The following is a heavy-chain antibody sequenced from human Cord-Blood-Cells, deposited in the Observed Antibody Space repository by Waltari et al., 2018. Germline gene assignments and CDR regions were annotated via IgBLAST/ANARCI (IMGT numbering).Heavy chain of an antibody. V-gene: IGHV3-53*04. CDR1: GFTVSSNY. D-gene: IGHD3-10*01. J-gene: IGHJ5*02. CDR2: IYSGGST. CDR3: AVKLNTGWFDP. Sequence: EVQLVESGGGLVQPGGSLRLSCAASGFTVSSNYMSWVRQAPGKGLEGVSVIYSGGSTYYADSVKGRFTISRHNSKNTLYLQMNSLRAEDTAVYYCAVKLNTGWFDPWGQGTLVTVSS.